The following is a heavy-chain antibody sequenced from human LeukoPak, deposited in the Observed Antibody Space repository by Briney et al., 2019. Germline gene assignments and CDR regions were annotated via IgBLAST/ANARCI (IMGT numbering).Heavy chain of an antibody. CDR1: GYTFTSFA. Sequence: ASVKVSCKASGYTFTSFAMNWVRQAAGQGLEGMGWINTNTGNPTYAQGFTGRFVYSLDTSVSTAYLQISSLKAEDTAVYYCAKSDNWNENYGMDVWGQGTTVTVSS. D-gene: IGHD1-20*01. CDR2: INTNTGNP. V-gene: IGHV7-4-1*02. CDR3: AKSDNWNENYGMDV. J-gene: IGHJ6*02.